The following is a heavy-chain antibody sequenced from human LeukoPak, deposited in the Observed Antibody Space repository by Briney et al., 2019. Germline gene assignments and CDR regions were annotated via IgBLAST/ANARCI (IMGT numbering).Heavy chain of an antibody. V-gene: IGHV4-34*01. Sequence: CETLGLTCAVYGGSFSGYYWSWIRQPPGKGLEWIGEINHSGRTNYNPSLKSRVTISVDTSKNQFSLKLSSVTAADTAVYYCARRKRSGCSSTSCLLNWFDPWGQGTL. CDR3: ARRKRSGCSSTSCLLNWFDP. D-gene: IGHD2-2*01. CDR2: INHSGRT. CDR1: GGSFSGYY. J-gene: IGHJ5*02.